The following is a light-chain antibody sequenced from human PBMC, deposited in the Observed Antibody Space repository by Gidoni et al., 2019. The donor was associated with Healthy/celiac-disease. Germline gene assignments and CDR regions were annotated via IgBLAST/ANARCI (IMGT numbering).Light chain of an antibody. CDR3: QQYNSYSPLIT. Sequence: DIQMTQSPSTLSASVGDRVTITCRASQSISSWLAWYQQKPGKAPKLLIYKASSLESGVPSRFSGSGSGTEFTLTISSLQPDGFATYYCQQYNSYSPLITFGQGTRLEIK. CDR1: QSISSW. V-gene: IGKV1-5*03. CDR2: KAS. J-gene: IGKJ5*01.